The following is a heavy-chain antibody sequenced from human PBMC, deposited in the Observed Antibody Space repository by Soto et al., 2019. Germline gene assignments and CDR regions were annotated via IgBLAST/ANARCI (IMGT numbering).Heavy chain of an antibody. CDR3: ARDLTSVRGS. Sequence: QVQMVQSGAEVKKPGSSARVSCKVSGGTFSRHSISWVRPAPGQGLEWMGGIIPIFDATQYAQKFQGRLTITAAESTTTFHMALSGLRPEDTAIYYCARDLTSVRGSWGHGTLVTVS. J-gene: IGHJ4*01. V-gene: IGHV1-69*01. CDR1: GGTFSRHS. D-gene: IGHD3-10*01. CDR2: IIPIFDAT.